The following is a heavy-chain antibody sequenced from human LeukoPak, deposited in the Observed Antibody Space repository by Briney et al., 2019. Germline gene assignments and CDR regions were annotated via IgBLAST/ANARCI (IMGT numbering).Heavy chain of an antibody. CDR1: GGSISSGGYY. D-gene: IGHD3-10*01. J-gene: IGHJ6*02. Sequence: SETLSLTCTVSGGSISSGGYYWSWIRQHPGKGLEWIGYIYYSGSTYYNPSLKGRVTTSVDTSKNQFSLKLSSVTAADTAVYYCAREVRSYGMDVWGQGTTVTVSS. CDR2: IYYSGST. V-gene: IGHV4-31*03. CDR3: AREVRSYGMDV.